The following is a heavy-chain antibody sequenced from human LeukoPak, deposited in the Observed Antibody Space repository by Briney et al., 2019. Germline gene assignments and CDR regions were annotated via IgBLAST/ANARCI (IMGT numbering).Heavy chain of an antibody. CDR1: GYTFTGYY. Sequence: VASVKVSCKASGYTFTGYYMHWVRQAPGQGLEWMGWINPNSGGTNYAQKFQGRVTMTRDTSISTAYMELSRLRSDDTAVYYCARDSRNKYSGWYNDYWGQGTLVTVSS. J-gene: IGHJ4*02. D-gene: IGHD6-19*01. CDR2: INPNSGGT. V-gene: IGHV1-2*02. CDR3: ARDSRNKYSGWYNDY.